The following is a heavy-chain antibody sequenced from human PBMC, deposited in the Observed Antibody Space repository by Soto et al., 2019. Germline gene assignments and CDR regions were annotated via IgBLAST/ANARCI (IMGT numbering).Heavy chain of an antibody. CDR2: IKKDGSEI. D-gene: IGHD7-27*01. V-gene: IGHV3-7*01. CDR1: GFIFSDYW. Sequence: EVQVVESGGGLVQPGGSLRLPCAASGFIFSDYWMAWVRQAPGKGLEWVANIKKDGSEIYYVDSVKGRFTISRDNAKNSLYLQMNSLRVEDTAVHYCARDGGHWGRFDYWGQGTLVTVSS. CDR3: ARDGGHWGRFDY. J-gene: IGHJ4*02.